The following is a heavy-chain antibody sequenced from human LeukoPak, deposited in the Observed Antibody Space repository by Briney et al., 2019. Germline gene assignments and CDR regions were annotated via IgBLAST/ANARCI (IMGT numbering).Heavy chain of an antibody. J-gene: IGHJ3*02. CDR3: ARDSNRYRDAFDI. Sequence: SETLSLTCTVSGGSISSYYWSWIRQPPGKGLEWIGYIYYSGSTNYNPSLKSRVTISVDTSKNQFSLKLSSVTAADTAVYYCARDSNRYRDAFDIWGQGTMVTVSS. CDR1: GGSISSYY. V-gene: IGHV4-59*01. CDR2: IYYSGST. D-gene: IGHD1-14*01.